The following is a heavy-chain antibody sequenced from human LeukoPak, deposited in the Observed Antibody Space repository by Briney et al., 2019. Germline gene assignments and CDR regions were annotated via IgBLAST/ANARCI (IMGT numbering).Heavy chain of an antibody. CDR3: VGRPYYYYGMDV. J-gene: IGHJ6*02. V-gene: IGHV3-53*01. CDR2: IYSGDST. CDR1: GSTVNSNS. Sequence: GGSLRLSCAASGSTVNSNSMSWVRQATGKGLECVAAIYSGDSTYYPDSVKGRFSISRDNSKNTLYLQMSSLRAEDTAIYYCVGRPYYYYGMDVWGQGTTVTVSS.